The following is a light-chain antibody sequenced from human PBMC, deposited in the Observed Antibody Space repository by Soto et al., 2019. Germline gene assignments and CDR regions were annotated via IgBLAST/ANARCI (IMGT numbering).Light chain of an antibody. Sequence: EIVLTQSPGTLSLSPGERATLSCRASQSVSSSYLAWYQQKPGQAPRLLIYGASSRATGIPDRFSGSGSGTDFTRTFSRLEPEDFAVYYCQQYGRSPWTFGQGTKVEIK. CDR3: QQYGRSPWT. CDR2: GAS. CDR1: QSVSSSY. V-gene: IGKV3-20*01. J-gene: IGKJ1*01.